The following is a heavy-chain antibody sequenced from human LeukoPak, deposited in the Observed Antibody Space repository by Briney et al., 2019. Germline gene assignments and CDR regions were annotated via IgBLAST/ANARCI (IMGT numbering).Heavy chain of an antibody. CDR1: GYTFTSYY. J-gene: IGHJ6*03. D-gene: IGHD5-12*01. Sequence: ASVKVSCKASGYTFTSYYMHWVRQAPGQGLEWMGIINPSGGSTSYAQKFQGRVTMTRDMSTSTVYMELSSLRSDDTAVYYCARYYVDMGYYMDVWGKGTTVAVSS. CDR3: ARYYVDMGYYMDV. CDR2: INPSGGST. V-gene: IGHV1-46*01.